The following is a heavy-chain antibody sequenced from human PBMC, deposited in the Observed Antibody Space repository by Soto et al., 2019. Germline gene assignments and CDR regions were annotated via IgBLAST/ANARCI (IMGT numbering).Heavy chain of an antibody. D-gene: IGHD5-12*01. Sequence: PGESLKISCKGSGYSFTSYWIGWVRQMPGKGLEWMGIIYPGDSDTRYSPSFQGQVTISADKSISTAYLQWSSLKASDTAMYYCARRSVGFNTYYAMDVWGQGTTVTVSS. V-gene: IGHV5-51*01. CDR1: GYSFTSYW. J-gene: IGHJ6*02. CDR2: IYPGDSDT. CDR3: ARRSVGFNTYYAMDV.